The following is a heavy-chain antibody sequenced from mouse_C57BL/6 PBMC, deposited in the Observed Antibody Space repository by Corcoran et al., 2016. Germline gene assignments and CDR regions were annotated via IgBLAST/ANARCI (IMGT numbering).Heavy chain of an antibody. CDR3: AKEPADYDAWFAY. CDR2: INTYSGVP. V-gene: IGHV9-3*01. J-gene: IGHJ3*01. Sequence: QIQLVQSGPELKKPGETVKISCKDSGYTFTTYGMSWVKQAPGKGLKWMGWINTYSGVPTYADDFKGRFAFSLETSASTAYLQINNLKNEDTATYFCAKEPADYDAWFAYWGQGTLVTVSA. D-gene: IGHD2-4*01. CDR1: GYTFTTYG.